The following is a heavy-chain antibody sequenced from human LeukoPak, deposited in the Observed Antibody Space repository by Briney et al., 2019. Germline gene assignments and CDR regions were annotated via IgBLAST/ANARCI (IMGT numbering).Heavy chain of an antibody. V-gene: IGHV3-66*02. CDR3: ARDRYDFWSGSEKY. CDR1: GFTFRTHG. D-gene: IGHD3-3*01. Sequence: GGSLRLSCAASGFTFRTHGMNWVRQAPGKGLEWVSVIYSGGSTYYADSVKGRFTISRDNSKNTLYLQMNSLRAEDTAVYYCARDRYDFWSGSEKYWGQGTLVTVSS. J-gene: IGHJ4*02. CDR2: IYSGGST.